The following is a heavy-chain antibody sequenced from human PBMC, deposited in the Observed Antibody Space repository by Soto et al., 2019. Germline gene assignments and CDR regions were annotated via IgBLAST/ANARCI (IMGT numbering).Heavy chain of an antibody. CDR2: ISSSSSYI. V-gene: IGHV3-21*01. CDR3: ARADTYYYDSSGYYYGY. Sequence: PGGSLRLSCAASGFTFSSYSMNWVRQAPGKGLEWVSSISSSSSYIYYADSVKGRFTISRDNAKNSLYLQMNSLRAEDTAVYYCARADTYYYDSSGYYYGYWGQGTLVTVSS. J-gene: IGHJ4*02. D-gene: IGHD3-22*01. CDR1: GFTFSSYS.